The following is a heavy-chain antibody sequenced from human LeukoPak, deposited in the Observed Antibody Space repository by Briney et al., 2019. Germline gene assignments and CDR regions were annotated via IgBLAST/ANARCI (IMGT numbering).Heavy chain of an antibody. D-gene: IGHD6-19*01. CDR2: IGSSGTTR. J-gene: IGHJ4*02. Sequence: EGSLRLSCAVSGFPFSVFEMNWVRQAPGKGLEWVSNIGSSGTTRYYADSVKGRFSISRDNAKNSLYLQMNSLRVEDTGVYYCALLAVASDFDYWGQGALVTVSS. V-gene: IGHV3-48*03. CDR1: GFPFSVFE. CDR3: ALLAVASDFDY.